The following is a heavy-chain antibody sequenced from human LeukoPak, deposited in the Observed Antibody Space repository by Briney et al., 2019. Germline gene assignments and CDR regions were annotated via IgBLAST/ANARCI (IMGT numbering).Heavy chain of an antibody. CDR1: GYTFSSYG. D-gene: IGHD2-8*01. CDR3: ARDANGVLGDY. Sequence: ASVKVSCKASGYTFSSYGISWVRQAPGQGLERMGWISVYSGNTNYAQRLQGRVTMTTDTSTSTAYMELRSLRSDDRAVYYCARDANGVLGDYWGQGTLVTVSS. J-gene: IGHJ4*02. V-gene: IGHV1-18*01. CDR2: ISVYSGNT.